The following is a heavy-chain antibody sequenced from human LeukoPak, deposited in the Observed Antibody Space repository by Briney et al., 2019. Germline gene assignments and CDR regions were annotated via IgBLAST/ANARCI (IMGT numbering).Heavy chain of an antibody. V-gene: IGHV4-30-4*01. D-gene: IGHD1-1*01. CDR3: ARGGSPRRERPYWYFDL. CDR1: GGSISSGDYY. Sequence: SQTLSLTCTVSGGSISSGDYYWSWIRQPPGKGLEWIGYIYYSGSTYYNPSLKSRVTISVDTSENQFSLKLSSVTAADTAVYYCARGGSPRRERPYWYFDLWGRGTLVTVSS. CDR2: IYYSGST. J-gene: IGHJ2*01.